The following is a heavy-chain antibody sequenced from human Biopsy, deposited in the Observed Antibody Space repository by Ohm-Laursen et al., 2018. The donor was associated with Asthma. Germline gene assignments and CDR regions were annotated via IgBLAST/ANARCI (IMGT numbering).Heavy chain of an antibody. D-gene: IGHD3-22*01. CDR1: GGSITSSSYY. CDR3: VRHQYSSSWSTFDY. Sequence: GTLSLTCTVSGGSITSSSYYWGWIRQPPGKGMEWIGSMYHSGSPYYHPSLKSRATISVDTSKNQLFLKMSSVTAADTAVYFCVRHQYSSSWSTFDYWGQGALVTVS. J-gene: IGHJ4*02. V-gene: IGHV4-39*01. CDR2: MYHSGSP.